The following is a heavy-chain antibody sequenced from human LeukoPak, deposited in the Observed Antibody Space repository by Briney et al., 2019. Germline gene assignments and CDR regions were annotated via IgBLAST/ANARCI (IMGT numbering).Heavy chain of an antibody. V-gene: IGHV4-59*08. CDR2: IYYSGST. CDR3: ATLAYDNSGSYYFDS. Sequence: SETLSLTCTVSGGSISSYYWSWIRQPPGKGLEWIGYIYYSGSTYYGPTLKSRVSISVDTSKNQFSLKLTSVTAADTAIYYCATLAYDNSGSYYFDSWGQGTQVTVSS. J-gene: IGHJ4*02. CDR1: GGSISSYY. D-gene: IGHD3-10*01.